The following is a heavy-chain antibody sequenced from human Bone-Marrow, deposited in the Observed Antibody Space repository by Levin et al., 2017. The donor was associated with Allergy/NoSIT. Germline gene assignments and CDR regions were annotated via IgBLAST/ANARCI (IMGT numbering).Heavy chain of an antibody. V-gene: IGHV3-30*18. J-gene: IGHJ4*02. CDR2: VSYDGTTK. CDR3: VKDTYSGSYFHYLDN. Sequence: GGSLRLSCAASGFTFSSYGMHWVRQAPGKGLEWVTVVSYDGTTKYYADSVKGRFIISRDNFRNTLDLQMNSLRLEDTAVYFCVKDTYSGSYFHYLDNWGQGTLVTVSS. D-gene: IGHD1-26*01. CDR1: GFTFSSYG.